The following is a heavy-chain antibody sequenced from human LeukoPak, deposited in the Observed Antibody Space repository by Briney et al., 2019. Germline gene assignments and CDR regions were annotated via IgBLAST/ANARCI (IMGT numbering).Heavy chain of an antibody. CDR2: INYSGDT. CDR3: ARGDPGLGDFDY. V-gene: IGHV4-59*08. D-gene: IGHD3-3*01. Sequence: PSETLSLTCTVSGGAFSSYYWSWIRQPPGKGLEWIGYINYSGDTNYNPSLNSRVTISVDTSKNQFSLKLSSVTAADTAVYYCARGDPGLGDFDYWGQGTLVTVFS. CDR1: GGAFSSYY. J-gene: IGHJ4*02.